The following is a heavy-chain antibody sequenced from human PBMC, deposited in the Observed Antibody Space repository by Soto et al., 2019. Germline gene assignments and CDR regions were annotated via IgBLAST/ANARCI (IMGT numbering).Heavy chain of an antibody. Sequence: QVQLVQSGAEVKKPGSSVKVSCKASGGTFSSYAISWVRQAPGQGLEWMGGIIPIFGTXNYAQKFQGRVTXXXXEXTSXXXXXXXXLRSEDTAVYYCARDTXSGWPQRSPDYYYYGMDVWGQGTTVTVSS. CDR1: GGTFSSYA. D-gene: IGHD6-19*01. V-gene: IGHV1-69*01. CDR3: ARDTXSGWPQRSPDYYYYGMDV. CDR2: IIPIFGTX. J-gene: IGHJ6*02.